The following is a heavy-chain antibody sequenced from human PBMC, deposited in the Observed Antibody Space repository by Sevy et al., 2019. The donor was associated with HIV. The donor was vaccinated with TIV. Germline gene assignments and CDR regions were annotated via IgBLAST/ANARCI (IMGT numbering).Heavy chain of an antibody. J-gene: IGHJ4*02. Sequence: GGSLRLSCAASGFTFSSFAMHWVRQAPGKGLEWVALISYDGSKKYYADSVKGRFSISRDNSKNTVYLQMNSLRAEDTALYYSARDLTAIGYSYGYVDYWGQGTLVTVSS. CDR1: GFTFSSFA. D-gene: IGHD5-18*01. CDR3: ARDLTAIGYSYGYVDY. CDR2: ISYDGSKK. V-gene: IGHV3-30*04.